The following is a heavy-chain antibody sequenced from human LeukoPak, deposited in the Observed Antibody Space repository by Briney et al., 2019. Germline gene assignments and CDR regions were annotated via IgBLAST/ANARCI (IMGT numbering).Heavy chain of an antibody. D-gene: IGHD5-18*01. V-gene: IGHV3-30*03. CDR1: GFTFSSYG. CDR3: ARGRDTAMVTKDPFDY. CDR2: ISYDGNNK. J-gene: IGHJ4*02. Sequence: PGGSLRLSCAASGFTFSSYGMHWVRQAPGKGLEWVAVISYDGNNKYYADSVKGRFTISRDNSKNTLYLQMNSLRAEDTAVYYCARGRDTAMVTKDPFDYWGQGTLVTVSS.